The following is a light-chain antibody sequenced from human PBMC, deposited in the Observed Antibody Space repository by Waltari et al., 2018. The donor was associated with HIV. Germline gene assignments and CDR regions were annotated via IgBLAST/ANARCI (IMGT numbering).Light chain of an antibody. Sequence: EIVLTQSPGTLSLSPVERATLSCRASQSVSSSYFAWYRQKPGQAPRLLIYGASSRATGIPDRFSGSGSGTDFTLTISRLEPEDFAVYYCQQYGSAPFAFGQGTKLEIK. CDR1: QSVSSSY. J-gene: IGKJ2*01. V-gene: IGKV3-20*01. CDR3: QQYGSAPFA. CDR2: GAS.